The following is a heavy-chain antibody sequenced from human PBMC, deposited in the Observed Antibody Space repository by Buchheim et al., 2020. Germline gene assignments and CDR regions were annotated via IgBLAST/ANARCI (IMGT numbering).Heavy chain of an antibody. D-gene: IGHD4-17*01. CDR3: ARADTSTTVTALDY. CDR2: INPNNGGT. CDR1: GYTFTGYY. J-gene: IGHJ4*02. Sequence: QVQLVQSGAEVKKPGASVKVSCKASGYTFTGYYIHWVRQAPGQGLEWMGRINPNNGGTNYAQKFQGRVTMTRDTSISTAYMELSRLTSDETAVHYCARADTSTTVTALDYWGQGTL. V-gene: IGHV1-2*06.